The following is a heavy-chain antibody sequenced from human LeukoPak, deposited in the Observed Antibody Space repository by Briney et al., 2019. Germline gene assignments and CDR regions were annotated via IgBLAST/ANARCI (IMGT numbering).Heavy chain of an antibody. Sequence: SETLSLTCTVSGGSISSSSYYWGWVRQPPGKGLEWIGGISYSGSTYYNPSLKSRVTISVDTSKNQFSLKLSSVTAADTAVYYCARGLERGPYYYFYYMGVWGKGTTVTVSS. J-gene: IGHJ6*03. CDR1: GGSISSSSYY. V-gene: IGHV4-39*07. CDR2: ISYSGST. CDR3: ARGLERGPYYYFYYMGV. D-gene: IGHD1-1*01.